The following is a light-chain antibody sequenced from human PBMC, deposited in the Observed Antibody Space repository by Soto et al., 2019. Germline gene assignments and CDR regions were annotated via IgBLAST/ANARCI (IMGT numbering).Light chain of an antibody. V-gene: IGKV3-20*01. CDR1: QSVSSIY. J-gene: IGKJ5*01. CDR2: GAS. Sequence: EIVLTQSPGTLSLSPGERATLSCRASQSVSSIYLGWYQQKPGQAPRLLIYGASSRATGIPDRFSGSGSGTDFTLTISRLEPEDFAVYYCQQYGSSLVTFGQGTRLEI. CDR3: QQYGSSLVT.